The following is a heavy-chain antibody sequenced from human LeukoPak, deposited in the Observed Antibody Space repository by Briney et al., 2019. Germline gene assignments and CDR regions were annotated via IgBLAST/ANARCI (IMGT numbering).Heavy chain of an antibody. CDR1: GFTVSSYS. D-gene: IGHD3-3*01. Sequence: PGVSLRLSGAASGFTVSSYSMNWVRQAPGKGPEWSSYISPGSDTINNADSVRGRVTISRDNAKNSLYLHVNSLRAEATDAYYCAKDGGFWSGYGPPYFDYWGQGNLVTVSS. CDR3: AKDGGFWSGYGPPYFDY. CDR2: ISPGSDTI. V-gene: IGHV3-48*04. J-gene: IGHJ4*02.